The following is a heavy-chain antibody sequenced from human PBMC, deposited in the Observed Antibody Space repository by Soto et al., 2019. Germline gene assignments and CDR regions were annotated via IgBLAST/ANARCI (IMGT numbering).Heavy chain of an antibody. CDR3: AKHHSSGYYGYLGY. V-gene: IGHV3-30*18. J-gene: IGHJ4*02. CDR1: GFTFSSYG. Sequence: QVQLVESGGGVVQPGRSLRLSCAASGFTFSSYGMHWVRQAPGKGLEWVAVISYDGSNKYYADSVKGRFTISRDNSKNTLYLQMNSLRAEDTAVYYCAKHHSSGYYGYLGYWGQGTLVTVSS. CDR2: ISYDGSNK. D-gene: IGHD3-22*01.